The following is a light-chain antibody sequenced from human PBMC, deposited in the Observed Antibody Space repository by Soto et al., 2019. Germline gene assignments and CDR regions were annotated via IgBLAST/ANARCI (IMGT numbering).Light chain of an antibody. J-gene: IGKJ1*01. CDR2: DAS. V-gene: IGKV1-5*01. CDR3: QQYNSYSQT. CDR1: QSVSSW. Sequence: IQMTQSPSTLSASVGDRFSITFRASQSVSSWLAWYQQKPGKAPKLLIYDASGLESGVPSRFSGSGSGTEFTLTISSLQPDDFATYYCQQYNSYSQTFGQGTKVDIK.